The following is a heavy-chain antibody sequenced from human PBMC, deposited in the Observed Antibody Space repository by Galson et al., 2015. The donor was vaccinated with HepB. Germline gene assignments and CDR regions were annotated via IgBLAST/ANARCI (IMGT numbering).Heavy chain of an antibody. CDR1: GYTFTSYG. D-gene: IGHD3-3*01. J-gene: IGHJ4*02. Sequence: SVKVPCKASGYTFTSYGISWVRQAPGQGLEWMGWISAYNGNTNYAQKLQGRVTMTTDTSTSTAYMELRSLRSDDTAVYYCARDFRPTVYDFWSGYLDWGQGTLVTVSS. CDR2: ISAYNGNT. CDR3: ARDFRPTVYDFWSGYLD. V-gene: IGHV1-18*01.